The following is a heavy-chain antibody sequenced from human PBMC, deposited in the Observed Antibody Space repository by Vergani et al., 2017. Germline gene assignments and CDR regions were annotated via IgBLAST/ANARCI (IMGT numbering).Heavy chain of an antibody. CDR3: AGDRWGCSCGSGYSDYFVYDYMDV. Sequence: EVQLVESGGGLVQPGGSLRLSCAASGFTFSSYSMNWVRQAPGKGLEWVSYISSSSSTIYYADSVKGRFTISRDNAKNSLYLQMNSLRAEDTAVYYCAGDRWGCSCGSGYSDYFVYDYMDVWGRGTAVTVSS. J-gene: IGHJ6*03. D-gene: IGHD2-15*01. CDR1: GFTFSSYS. V-gene: IGHV3-48*01. CDR2: ISSSSSTI.